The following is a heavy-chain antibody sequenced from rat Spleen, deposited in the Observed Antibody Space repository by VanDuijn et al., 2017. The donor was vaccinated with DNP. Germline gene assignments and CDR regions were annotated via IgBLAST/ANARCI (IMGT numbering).Heavy chain of an antibody. CDR2: IGTGGVAT. CDR1: GFTFSNYD. J-gene: IGHJ3*01. Sequence: EVQLVESGGGPVQPGRSLKLSCVASGFTFSNYDMAWVRQAPTKGLEWVASIGTGGVATYYRDSVKGRFTISRDNTRNTLYLQMDSLRSEDTASYYCTTASTEGFAYWGQGTLVTVS. CDR3: TTASTEGFAY. V-gene: IGHV5-27*01. D-gene: IGHD1-11*01.